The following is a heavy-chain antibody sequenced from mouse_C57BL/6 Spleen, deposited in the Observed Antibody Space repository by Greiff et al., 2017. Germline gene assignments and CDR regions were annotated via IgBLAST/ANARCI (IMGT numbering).Heavy chain of an antibody. J-gene: IGHJ1*03. CDR3: ARGGETYYDYDGSWYFDV. CDR1: GYSITSGYY. Sequence: EVKLQESGPGLVKPSQSLSLTCSVTGYSITSGYYWNWIRQFPGNKLEWMGYISYDGSNNYNPSLKNRISITRDTSKNQFFLKLNSVTTEDTATYYCARGGETYYDYDGSWYFDVWGTGTTVTVSS. CDR2: ISYDGSN. D-gene: IGHD2-4*01. V-gene: IGHV3-6*01.